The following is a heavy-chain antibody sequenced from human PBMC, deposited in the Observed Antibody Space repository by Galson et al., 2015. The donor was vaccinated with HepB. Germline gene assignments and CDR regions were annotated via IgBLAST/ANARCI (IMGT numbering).Heavy chain of an antibody. V-gene: IGHV2-5*02. J-gene: IGHJ5*02. Sequence: PALVKPTQTLTLTCTFSGFSLSTSGMGVGWIRQPPGKALEWLGIIYWDDDKRYSPSLNSRLTFTKDTSKNQVVLRMTNMDPVDTATYYCAYSTNFNFYNWFDPWGQGTLVTVSS. CDR1: GFSLSTSGMG. CDR2: IYWDDDK. D-gene: IGHD4/OR15-4a*01. CDR3: AYSTNFNFYNWFDP.